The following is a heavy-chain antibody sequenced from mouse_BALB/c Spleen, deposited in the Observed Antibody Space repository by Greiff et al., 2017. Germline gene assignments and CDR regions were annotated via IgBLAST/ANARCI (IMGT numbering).Heavy chain of an antibody. CDR1: GDSITSGY. CDR2: ISYSGST. J-gene: IGHJ2*01. Sequence: EVKLVESGPSLVKPSQTLSLTCSVTGDSITSGYWNWIRKFPGNKLEYMGYISYSGSTYYNPSLKSRISITRDTSKNQYYLQLNSVTTEDTATYYCARSYDYGRNYYFDYWGQGTTLTVSS. V-gene: IGHV3-8*02. D-gene: IGHD2-4*01. CDR3: ARSYDYGRNYYFDY.